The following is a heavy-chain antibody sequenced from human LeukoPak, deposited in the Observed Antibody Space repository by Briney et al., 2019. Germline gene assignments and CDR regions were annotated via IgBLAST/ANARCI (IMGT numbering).Heavy chain of an antibody. CDR3: ASSRSGFDR. CDR1: GFTFRNYL. Sequence: GGSLRLSCAASGFTFRNYLMNWVRQAPGKGLEWVSSISGGGDTTYYADSVKGRFTISRDNSKNTLYLQMNSLRAEDTARYYCASSRSGFDRWGQGTLVTVSS. V-gene: IGHV3-23*01. D-gene: IGHD6-13*01. J-gene: IGHJ4*02. CDR2: ISGGGDTT.